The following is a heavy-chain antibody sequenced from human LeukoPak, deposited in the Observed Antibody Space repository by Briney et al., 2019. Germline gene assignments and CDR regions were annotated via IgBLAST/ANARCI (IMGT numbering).Heavy chain of an antibody. J-gene: IGHJ4*02. V-gene: IGHV3-23*01. D-gene: IGHD1-26*01. CDR2: ISGSGGST. CDR3: ARDSLVGSTTPVFDY. Sequence: GGSLRLSCAASGFTFSSYAMSWVRQAPGKGLEWVSAISGSGGSTYYADSVKGRFTISRDNSKNTLYLQMNSLRAEDTAVYYCARDSLVGSTTPVFDYWGQGTLVTVSS. CDR1: GFTFSSYA.